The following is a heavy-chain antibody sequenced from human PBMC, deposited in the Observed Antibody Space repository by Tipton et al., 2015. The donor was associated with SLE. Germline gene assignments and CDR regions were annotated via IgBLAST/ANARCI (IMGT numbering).Heavy chain of an antibody. V-gene: IGHV4-34*01. CDR1: GGSFSGYY. Sequence: TLSLTCAVYGGSFSGYYWSWIRQPPGKGLEWIGEINHSGNTNYNPSLKSRVTISVDTYKNQFSLKLSSVTAADTAVYYCARVGSSSWSIWYFDLWGRGTLDTVSS. J-gene: IGHJ2*01. CDR3: ARVGSSSWSIWYFDL. CDR2: INHSGNT. D-gene: IGHD6-13*01.